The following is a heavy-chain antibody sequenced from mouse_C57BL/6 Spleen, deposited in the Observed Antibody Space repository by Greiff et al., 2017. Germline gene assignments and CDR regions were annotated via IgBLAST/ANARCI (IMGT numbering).Heavy chain of an antibody. J-gene: IGHJ4*01. CDR1: GYSFTSYY. CDR2: IYPGSGNT. V-gene: IGHV1-66*01. CDR3: ARSYDYDGYYAMDY. Sequence: QVQLQQSGPELVKPGASVKISCKASGYSFTSYYIHWVKQRPGQGLEWIGWIYPGSGNTKYNEKFKGKATLTADTSSSTAYMQLSSLTSEDSAVYYCARSYDYDGYYAMDYWGQGTSVTVSS. D-gene: IGHD2-4*01.